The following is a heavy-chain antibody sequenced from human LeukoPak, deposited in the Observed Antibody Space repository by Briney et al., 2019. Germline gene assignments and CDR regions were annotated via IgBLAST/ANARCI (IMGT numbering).Heavy chain of an antibody. CDR1: GFIVSSNY. V-gene: IGHV3-53*01. Sequence: GGSLRLSCAASGFIVSSNYMSWVRQAPGKGLEWVSVIYSAGSTYYADSVKGRFTMSRDDSKNTVYLQMNSLRVEDTAVYYCTRDVGHSALANWGQGVLVTVSS. CDR2: IYSAGST. J-gene: IGHJ4*01. D-gene: IGHD5-18*01. CDR3: TRDVGHSALAN.